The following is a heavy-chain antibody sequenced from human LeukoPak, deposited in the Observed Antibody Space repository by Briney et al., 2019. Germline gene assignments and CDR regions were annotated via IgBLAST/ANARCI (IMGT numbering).Heavy chain of an antibody. CDR3: ARAPYRGYCSGGSCPYFFDY. V-gene: IGHV3-48*04. J-gene: IGHJ4*02. D-gene: IGHD2-15*01. CDR1: GFTFSSYS. CDR2: ISSSSSTI. Sequence: GGSLRLSCAASGFTFSSYSMNWVRQAPGKGLEWVSYISSSSSTIYYADSVKGRFTISRDNAKNSLYLQMNSLRAEDTAEYYCARAPYRGYCSGGSCPYFFDYWGQGTLVTVSS.